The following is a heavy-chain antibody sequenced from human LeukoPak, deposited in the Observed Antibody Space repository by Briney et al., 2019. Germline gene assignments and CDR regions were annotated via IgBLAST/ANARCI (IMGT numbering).Heavy chain of an antibody. V-gene: IGHV1-69*05. CDR2: NIPIFGTA. Sequence: GSSVKVSCKASGGTFSSYAISWVRQAPGQGLEWMGGNIPIFGTANYAQKFQGRVTITTDESTSTAYMELSSLRSEDTAVYYCARDRGGTTGAFDIWGQGTMVTVSS. CDR3: ARDRGGTTGAFDI. D-gene: IGHD1-1*01. J-gene: IGHJ3*02. CDR1: GGTFSSYA.